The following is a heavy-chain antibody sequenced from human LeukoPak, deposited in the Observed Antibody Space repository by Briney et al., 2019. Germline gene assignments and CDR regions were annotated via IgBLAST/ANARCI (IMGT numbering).Heavy chain of an antibody. CDR1: GGSFSGYH. D-gene: IGHD6-19*01. CDR2: INHSGST. Sequence: PSETLSLTCAVYGGSFSGYHWSWIRQPPGKGLEWIGEINHSGSTNYNPSLKSRVTISVDTSKNQFSLKLSSVTAADTAVYYCARIGSSGWYTGYYYGMDVWGQGTTVTVSS. V-gene: IGHV4-34*01. J-gene: IGHJ6*02. CDR3: ARIGSSGWYTGYYYGMDV.